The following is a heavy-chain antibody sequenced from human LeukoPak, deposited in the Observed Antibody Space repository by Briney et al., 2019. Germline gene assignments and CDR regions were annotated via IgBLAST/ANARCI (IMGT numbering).Heavy chain of an antibody. Sequence: PGGSLRLSCSASGFTFSSYVMHWVRQAPGKGLEYVSAISSNGDSAYYADSVKGRFTISRDNSKNTLYLQMSSLRTEDTAVYYCVKVKGIVVAGTGFDHWGQGTLVTVSS. CDR3: VKVKGIVVAGTGFDH. J-gene: IGHJ4*02. CDR2: ISSNGDSA. CDR1: GFTFSSYV. V-gene: IGHV3-64D*06. D-gene: IGHD6-19*01.